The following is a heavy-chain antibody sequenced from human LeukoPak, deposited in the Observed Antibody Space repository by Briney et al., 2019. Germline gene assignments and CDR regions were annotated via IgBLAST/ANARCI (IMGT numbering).Heavy chain of an antibody. CDR1: GGPISSGSYY. CDR3: ARVEGIVGASDNWFDP. J-gene: IGHJ5*02. V-gene: IGHV4-61*02. D-gene: IGHD1-26*01. Sequence: KPSETLSLTCTVSGGPISSGSYYWSWIRQPAGKGLEWIGRIYTSGSTNYNPSLKSRVTISVDTSKNQFSLKLSSVTAADTAVYYCARVEGIVGASDNWFDPWGQGTLVTVSS. CDR2: IYTSGST.